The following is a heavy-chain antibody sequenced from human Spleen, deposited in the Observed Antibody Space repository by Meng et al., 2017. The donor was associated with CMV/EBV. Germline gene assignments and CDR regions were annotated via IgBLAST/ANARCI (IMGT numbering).Heavy chain of an antibody. J-gene: IGHJ5*02. CDR2: MNPNSGNT. CDR3: ARRNNSYGSGGAFDT. Sequence: ASVKVSCQASGYSFTSYDINWVRQATAQGIEWMGWMNPNSGNTGYAQKFQGRVTITRNTSISTAYMQLSSLRSEDTAVDYCARRNNSYGSGGAFDTWGQGTLVTVSS. CDR1: GYSFTSYD. D-gene: IGHD3-10*01. V-gene: IGHV1-8*03.